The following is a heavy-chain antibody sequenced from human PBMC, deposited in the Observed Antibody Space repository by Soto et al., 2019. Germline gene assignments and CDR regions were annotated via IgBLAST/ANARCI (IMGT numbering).Heavy chain of an antibody. CDR3: ARVSQRITMIVVYFDY. J-gene: IGHJ4*02. CDR1: GYTFTGYY. D-gene: IGHD3-22*01. Sequence: GASVKVSCKASGYTFTGYYMHWVRQAPGQGLEWMGWINPNSGGTNYAQKFQGRFTISRDNSKNTLYLQMNSLRAEDTAVYYCARVSQRITMIVVYFDYWGQGTLVTVSS. CDR2: INPNSGGT. V-gene: IGHV1-2*02.